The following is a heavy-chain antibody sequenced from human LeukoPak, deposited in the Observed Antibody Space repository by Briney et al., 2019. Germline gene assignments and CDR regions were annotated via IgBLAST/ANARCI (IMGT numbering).Heavy chain of an antibody. Sequence: SETLSLTCTVSGGSISSYYWSWIRQPAGKGLEWIGRIYTSGSTNYNPSLKSRVTMSVDTSKNQFSLKLSSVTAADTAVYYCARGFRNWYDILTGYRYYFDYWGQGTLVTVSS. J-gene: IGHJ4*02. CDR3: ARGFRNWYDILTGYRYYFDY. CDR2: IYTSGST. V-gene: IGHV4-4*07. CDR1: GGSISSYY. D-gene: IGHD3-9*01.